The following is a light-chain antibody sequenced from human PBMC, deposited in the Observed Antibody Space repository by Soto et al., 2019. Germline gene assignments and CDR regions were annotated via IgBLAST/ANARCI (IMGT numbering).Light chain of an antibody. J-gene: IGKJ2*01. V-gene: IGKV1-39*01. CDR3: LHTYNTPYT. CDR1: QYINTY. CDR2: AVS. Sequence: DIHMTQSPSSLSASVGDSVTITCRASQYINTYLNWYQQRPGQVPKHLIYAVSSLQRGVPSRFSGSGSGTDYSLTISNLQPEDFATYYSLHTYNTPYTFGQGTKLEIK.